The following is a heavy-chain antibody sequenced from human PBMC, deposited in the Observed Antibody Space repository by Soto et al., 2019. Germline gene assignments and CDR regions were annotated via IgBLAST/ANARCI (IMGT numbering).Heavy chain of an antibody. CDR3: ASVRGGYYYAMDV. Sequence: QVQLQESGPGLVKPSGTLSLTCAVSGGSISSSNWWSWVRRPPGKGLECIGEIYHSGSTNYNPSLKRRVTISVDKSKNQFSPELSSVTAADTAVYYCASVRGGYYYAMDVWGQGTTVTVSS. CDR2: IYHSGST. CDR1: GGSISSSNW. D-gene: IGHD3-10*02. J-gene: IGHJ6*02. V-gene: IGHV4-4*02.